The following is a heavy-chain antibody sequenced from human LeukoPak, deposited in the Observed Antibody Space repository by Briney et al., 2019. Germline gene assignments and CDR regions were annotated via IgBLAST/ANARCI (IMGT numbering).Heavy chain of an antibody. CDR1: GFTFSSYG. J-gene: IGHJ4*02. D-gene: IGHD2-2*02. CDR2: IRYDGSNK. V-gene: IGHV3-30*02. CDR3: AKVWYCSSTSCYTFDY. Sequence: GGSLRLSCAASGFTFSSYGMHWVRQAPGKGLEWVAFIRYDGSNKYYADSVKGRFTISRDNSKNTLYLQMNSLRAEDTAVYYCAKVWYCSSTSCYTFDYWGQGTLVTVSS.